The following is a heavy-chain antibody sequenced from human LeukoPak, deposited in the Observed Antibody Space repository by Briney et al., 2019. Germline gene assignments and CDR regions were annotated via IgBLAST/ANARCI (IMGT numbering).Heavy chain of an antibody. D-gene: IGHD3-10*01. CDR3: ARGGLRGVIRQDYYYYMDV. CDR1: GGSFSLDY. J-gene: IGHJ6*03. CDR2: ISHSGST. V-gene: IGHV4-34*01. Sequence: SETLSLTCGVYGGSFSLDYWSWFCQPPGKGLEWIGEISHSGSTNYNTSLKSRITISLDTSKNKFSLRLTSVTAADAAVYFCARGGLRGVIRQDYYYYMDVWGNGTTVTVSS.